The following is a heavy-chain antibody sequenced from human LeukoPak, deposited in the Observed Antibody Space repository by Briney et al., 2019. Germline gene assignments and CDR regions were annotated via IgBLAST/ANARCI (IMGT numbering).Heavy chain of an antibody. V-gene: IGHV1-8*01. CDR1: GYTFTSYD. J-gene: IGHJ6*02. CDR2: MNPNSGNT. D-gene: IGHD6-19*01. CDR3: ATAPVGIAVAGTIYGAYYYGMDV. Sequence: ASVRVSCKASGYTFTSYDINWVRQATGQGLEWMGWMNPNSGNTGYAQKFQGRVTMTRSTSISTAYMELSSLRSEDTAVYYCATAPVGIAVAGTIYGAYYYGMDVWGQGTTVTVSS.